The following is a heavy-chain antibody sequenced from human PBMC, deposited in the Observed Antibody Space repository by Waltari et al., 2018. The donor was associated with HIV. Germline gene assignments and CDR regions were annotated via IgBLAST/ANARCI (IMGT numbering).Heavy chain of an antibody. D-gene: IGHD5-18*01. CDR3: ASGSRDTAMGAFDI. CDR2: IVPIFGSR. V-gene: IGHV1-69*01. Sequence: QVQPVQSGAEVKKPGSSVKVSCKASGGTFSNSAINWVRQGPGQGLEWMGGIVPIFGSRNYDQKFKDRVTISADESTSTVYMKLCSLRSEDKAVYYCASGSRDTAMGAFDIWGQGTMVTVSS. J-gene: IGHJ3*02. CDR1: GGTFSNSA.